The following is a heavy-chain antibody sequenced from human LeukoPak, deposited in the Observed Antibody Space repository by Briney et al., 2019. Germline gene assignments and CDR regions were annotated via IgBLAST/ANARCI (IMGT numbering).Heavy chain of an antibody. CDR3: AKSVPLSGRTTHFDY. CDR1: GFTFSTYA. Sequence: GGSLRLSCAASGFTFSTYAMNWLRQAPGKGLEWVAIITNSGSTTYYADSVKGRFTISRDNSETTLRLQMNSLRADDTATYYCAKSVPLSGRTTHFDYWGQGTLVIVSS. J-gene: IGHJ4*02. D-gene: IGHD3-3*01. V-gene: IGHV3-23*05. CDR2: ITNSGSTT.